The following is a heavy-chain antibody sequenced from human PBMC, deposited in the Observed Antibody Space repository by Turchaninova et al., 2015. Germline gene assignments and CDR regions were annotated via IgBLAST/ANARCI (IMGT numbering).Heavy chain of an antibody. J-gene: IGHJ6*03. V-gene: IGHV4-34*01. Sequence: QVQLQQWGAGLLKPSETLSLTCAVYGGSFSGYYWSWIRQPPGKGLEWIGESNHSGSPNSNPSLKSRVTISVDPSKTQCSLKRSSATAADTAVYSCARGPHLYCSSTSCSYYYYYMDVWGKGTTVTVSS. CDR3: ARGPHLYCSSTSCSYYYYYMDV. D-gene: IGHD2-2*01. CDR2: SNHSGSP. CDR1: GGSFSGYY.